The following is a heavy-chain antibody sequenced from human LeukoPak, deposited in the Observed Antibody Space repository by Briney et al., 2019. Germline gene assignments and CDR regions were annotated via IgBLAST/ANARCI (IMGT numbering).Heavy chain of an antibody. CDR3: ARGGRIQLWKY. J-gene: IGHJ4*02. CDR2: INHSGST. D-gene: IGHD5-18*01. V-gene: IGHV4-39*07. Sequence: PSETLSLTCTVSGDSISNSHYYWGWIRQPPGKGLEWIGEINHSGSTNYNPSLKSRVTISVDTSKNQFSLKLSSVTAADTAVYYCARGGRIQLWKYWGQGTLVTVSS. CDR1: GDSISNSHYY.